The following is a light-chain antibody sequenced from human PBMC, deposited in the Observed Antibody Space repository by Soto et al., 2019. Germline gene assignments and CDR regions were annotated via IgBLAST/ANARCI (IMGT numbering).Light chain of an antibody. CDR1: QNINNW. Sequence: DIQMTQSPSTLSATVGDRVTITCRASQNINNWIAWYQQKPGKAPKFLIYDASTLESGVPSRFSGSGSGTDFTLTISSLQPEDFATYYCQQSYSRTFGQGTKVDI. CDR2: DAS. J-gene: IGKJ1*01. CDR3: QQSYSRT. V-gene: IGKV1-5*01.